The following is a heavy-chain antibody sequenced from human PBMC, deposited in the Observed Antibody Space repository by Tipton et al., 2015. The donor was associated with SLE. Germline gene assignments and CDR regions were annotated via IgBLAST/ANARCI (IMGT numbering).Heavy chain of an antibody. CDR1: DDSISGSYY. J-gene: IGHJ3*01. CDR3: ARTLDTLDF. Sequence: LRLSCTVSDDSISGSYYWSWIRQPAGKGLEWIGRVYINGSPFYNPSLTGRVAMSMDTSKNQFSLRLTSVTAADTAVYYCARTLDTLDFWGQGTMVTVSS. V-gene: IGHV4-61*02. CDR2: VYINGSP.